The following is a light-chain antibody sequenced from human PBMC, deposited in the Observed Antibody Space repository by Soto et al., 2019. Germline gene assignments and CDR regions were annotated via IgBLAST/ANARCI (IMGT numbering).Light chain of an antibody. Sequence: QSVRTQPASVSGSPGQSITISCTGTSSDVGNYNLVSWYQQHPGKAPKLMIYDVSKRPSGVSNRFSGSKSGNTASLTISGLQADDEADYYCCSYAGDSYVFGTGTKVTVL. CDR1: SSDVGNYNL. CDR3: CSYAGDSYV. J-gene: IGLJ1*01. CDR2: DVS. V-gene: IGLV2-23*02.